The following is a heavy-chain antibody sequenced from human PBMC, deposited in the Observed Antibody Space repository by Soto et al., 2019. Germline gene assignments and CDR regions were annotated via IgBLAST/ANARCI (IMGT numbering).Heavy chain of an antibody. J-gene: IGHJ4*02. D-gene: IGHD2-15*01. Sequence: SLRLSCAASGFTFSSYAMSWVRQAPGKGLEWVSAISGSGGSTYYADSVKGRFTISRDNSKNTLYLQMNSLRAEDTAVYYCAKISRSDGYFDYWGQGTLVTVSS. CDR3: AKISRSDGYFDY. CDR2: ISGSGGST. V-gene: IGHV3-23*01. CDR1: GFTFSSYA.